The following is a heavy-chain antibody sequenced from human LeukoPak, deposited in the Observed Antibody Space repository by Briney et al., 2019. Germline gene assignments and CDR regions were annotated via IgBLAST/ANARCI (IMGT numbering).Heavy chain of an antibody. CDR2: IYTSGST. Sequence: PSETLXLTCTVSGGSISSYYWSWIRQPAGKGLEWIGRIYTSGSTNYNPSLKSRVTMSVDTSKNQFSLKLSSVTAADTAVYYCARVRDSSGWTIIDYWGQGTLVTVSS. J-gene: IGHJ4*02. V-gene: IGHV4-4*07. CDR1: GGSISSYY. CDR3: ARVRDSSGWTIIDY. D-gene: IGHD6-19*01.